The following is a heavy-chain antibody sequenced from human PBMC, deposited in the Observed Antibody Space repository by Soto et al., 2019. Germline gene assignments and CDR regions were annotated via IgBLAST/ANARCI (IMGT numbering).Heavy chain of an antibody. CDR3: ARGQLWGGDYYYYGMDV. J-gene: IGHJ6*02. CDR2: ISAYNGNT. D-gene: IGHD5-18*01. Sequence: QVQLVQSGAEVKKPGASVKVSCKASGYTFTSYGISWVRQAPGQGLEWMGWISAYNGNTNYAQKLQGRVTMTTDTSTSTDYMELRSLRSDDTAVYYCARGQLWGGDYYYYGMDVWGQGTTVTVSS. V-gene: IGHV1-18*04. CDR1: GYTFTSYG.